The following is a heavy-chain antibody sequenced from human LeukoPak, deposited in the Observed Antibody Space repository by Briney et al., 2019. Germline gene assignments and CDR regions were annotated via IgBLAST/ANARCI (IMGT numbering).Heavy chain of an antibody. CDR1: GGSISSYY. V-gene: IGHV4-59*01. Sequence: SETLSLTCTVSGGSISSYYWSWIRQPPGKGLEWIGYIYYSGSTNYNPSLKSRVTISVDTSKNQFSLKLSSVTAADTAVYYRARGRKDHGSGRRYMDVWGKGTTVTVSS. J-gene: IGHJ6*03. D-gene: IGHD3-10*01. CDR3: ARGRKDHGSGRRYMDV. CDR2: IYYSGST.